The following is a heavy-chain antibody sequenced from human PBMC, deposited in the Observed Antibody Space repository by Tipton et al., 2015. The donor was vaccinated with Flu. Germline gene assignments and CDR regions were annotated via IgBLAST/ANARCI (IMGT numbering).Heavy chain of an antibody. CDR1: GGSISSYY. Sequence: TLSLTCTVSGGSISSYYWSWIRQPPGKGLEWIGYIYYSGSTNYNPSLKSRVTISVDTSKNQFSLKLSSVTAADTAVYYCVRDLATPFYDILTGYPMLAFDIWGQGTMVTVSS. D-gene: IGHD3-9*01. V-gene: IGHV4-59*01. CDR3: VRDLATPFYDILTGYPMLAFDI. CDR2: IYYSGST. J-gene: IGHJ3*02.